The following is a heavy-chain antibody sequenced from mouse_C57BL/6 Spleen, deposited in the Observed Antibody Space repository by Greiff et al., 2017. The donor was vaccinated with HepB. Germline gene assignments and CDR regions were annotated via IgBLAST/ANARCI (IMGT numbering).Heavy chain of an antibody. V-gene: IGHV5-9*01. CDR2: ISGGGGNT. D-gene: IGHD4-1*01. Sequence: EVNVVESGGGLVKPGGSLKLSCAASGFTFSSYTMSWVRQTPEKRLEWVATISGGGGNTYYPDSVKGRFTIARDNAKNTLYLQMSSLRSEDTALYYCARHDWDGSDFDYWGQGTTLTVSS. CDR1: GFTFSSYT. CDR3: ARHDWDGSDFDY. J-gene: IGHJ2*01.